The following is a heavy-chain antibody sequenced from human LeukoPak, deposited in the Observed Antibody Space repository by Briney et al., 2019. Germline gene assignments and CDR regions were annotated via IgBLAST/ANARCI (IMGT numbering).Heavy chain of an antibody. Sequence: GGSLRLSCAASGFTLDDYAMHWVRQAPGKGLEWVSGISWYSGSIGYADSVKGRFTISRDNAKNSLYLQMNSLRAEDTALYYCAKEGHSGRALGKPLDYWGQGTLVTVSS. J-gene: IGHJ4*02. CDR3: AKEGHSGRALGKPLDY. CDR1: GFTLDDYA. D-gene: IGHD1-26*01. V-gene: IGHV3-9*01. CDR2: ISWYSGSI.